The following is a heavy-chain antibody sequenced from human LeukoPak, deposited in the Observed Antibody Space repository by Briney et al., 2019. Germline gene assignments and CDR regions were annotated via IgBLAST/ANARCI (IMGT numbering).Heavy chain of an antibody. V-gene: IGHV3-15*01. CDR3: TTPRFLEWLLYFDY. D-gene: IGHD3-3*01. CDR1: GFTFSNAW. CDR2: IKSKTDGGTT. Sequence: PGGSLRLSCAASGFTFSNAWMNWVRQAPGKGLEWVGRIKSKTDGGTTDYAAPVKGRFTISRDDSKNTLYLQMNSLKTEDTAVYYCTTPRFLEWLLYFDYWGQGTLVTVSS. J-gene: IGHJ4*02.